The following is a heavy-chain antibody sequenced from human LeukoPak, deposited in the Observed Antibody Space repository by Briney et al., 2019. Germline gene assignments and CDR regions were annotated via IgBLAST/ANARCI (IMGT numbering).Heavy chain of an antibody. CDR1: GGSISSSSYY. CDR3: ARVGTFHYYDSSGYYGRGIYYFDY. Sequence: SEALSLTCTVSGGSISSSSYYWGWIRQPPGKRLEWIGSIYCSGSTYYNPSLKSRVTISVDTSKNQFSLKLSSVTAADTAVYYCARVGTFHYYDSSGYYGRGIYYFDYWGQGTLVTVSS. D-gene: IGHD3-22*01. J-gene: IGHJ4*02. V-gene: IGHV4-39*07. CDR2: IYCSGST.